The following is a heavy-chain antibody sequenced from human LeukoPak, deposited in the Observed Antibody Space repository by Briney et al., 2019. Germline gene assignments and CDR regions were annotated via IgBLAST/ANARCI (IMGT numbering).Heavy chain of an antibody. D-gene: IGHD3-3*01. CDR3: AKYAVREIFFGDY. J-gene: IGHJ4*02. CDR2: ISAGATRT. CDR1: GFNFRNYA. V-gene: IGHV3-23*01. Sequence: GGSLRLSCAASGFNFRNYAMAWVRQAPGKGLEWVSGISAGATRTYYAASVRGRFTISRDNSQNTLYLHMNSLRAEDTAVYYCAKYAVREIFFGDYWGQGTLVAVSS.